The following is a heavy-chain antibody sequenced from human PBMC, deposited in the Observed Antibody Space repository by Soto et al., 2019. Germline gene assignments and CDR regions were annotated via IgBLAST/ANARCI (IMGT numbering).Heavy chain of an antibody. D-gene: IGHD6-6*01. V-gene: IGHV3-23*01. CDR1: GLTFSNYA. Sequence: VQLLESGGGLVQPGGSLRLSCAASGLTFSNYAMSWVRQAPGKGLEWVSGTRGSGGSTYYADSVKGRFTISRDNSKNPLYLQMNSLRADDTAVYYCAKSSAIAALEPWGQGTLVTVSS. CDR2: TRGSGGST. CDR3: AKSSAIAALEP. J-gene: IGHJ5*02.